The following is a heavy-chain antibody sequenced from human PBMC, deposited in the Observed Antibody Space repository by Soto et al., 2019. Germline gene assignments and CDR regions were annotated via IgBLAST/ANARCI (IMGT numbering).Heavy chain of an antibody. J-gene: IGHJ6*02. CDR1: GDSAAINRAA. V-gene: IGHV6-1*01. D-gene: IGHD2-2*01. CDR2: THYRTKWSN. Sequence: SHPLSLTCTISGDSAAINRAAWNRIWQSPSRGRGWLGRTHYRTKWSNDFAVFVESRITSSPETSKNHLSLQLISFTPEARAVYYCASDRGGLPALSYYYYYAMDVWGQGTTVTVSS. CDR3: ASDRGGLPALSYYYYYAMDV.